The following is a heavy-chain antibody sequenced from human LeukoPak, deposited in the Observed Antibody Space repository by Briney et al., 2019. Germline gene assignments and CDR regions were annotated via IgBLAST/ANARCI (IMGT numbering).Heavy chain of an antibody. V-gene: IGHV3-23*01. Sequence: GESLRLSCAASGFTFSNYAMRWVRQAPGKGLEWVSSITSSGDTTYYTDSVRGRFTISRDNSKNTLYLQMHSLRAEDTALYYCADSNYWYPVDYWGQGTLVTVSS. CDR1: GFTFSNYA. CDR3: ADSNYWYPVDY. J-gene: IGHJ4*02. CDR2: ITSSGDTT. D-gene: IGHD4-11*01.